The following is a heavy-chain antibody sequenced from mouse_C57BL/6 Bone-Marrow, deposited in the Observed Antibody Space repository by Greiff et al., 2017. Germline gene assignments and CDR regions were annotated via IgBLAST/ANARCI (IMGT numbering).Heavy chain of an antibody. CDR1: GFTFSGYG. Sequence: EVLLVESGGGLVKPGGSLKLSCAASGFTFSGYGIPWVRQSPEQGLEWVAYICTGSGTIYYADKVKGRFTISRDTAKSTVFLQITSLTSEDTAMYYCAREGSSTHDLDYWGQGTTLTVSS. V-gene: IGHV5-17*01. D-gene: IGHD1-1*01. CDR2: ICTGSGTI. CDR3: AREGSSTHDLDY. J-gene: IGHJ2*01.